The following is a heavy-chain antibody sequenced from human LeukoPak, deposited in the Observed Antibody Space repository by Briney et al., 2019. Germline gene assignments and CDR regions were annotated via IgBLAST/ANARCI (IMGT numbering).Heavy chain of an antibody. CDR2: ISANNGNT. CDR3: ARDGGTWGGYTGRYYETDY. CDR1: GYTFTSYG. Sequence: ASVKVSCTASGYTFTSYGISWVRQAPGQGLEWMGWISANNGNTNYAQMLQGRVTMTTDTSTSTAYMELRSLRSDDTAVYYCARDGGTWGGYTGRYYETDYWGQGTLVTVSS. D-gene: IGHD1-26*01. J-gene: IGHJ4*02. V-gene: IGHV1-18*01.